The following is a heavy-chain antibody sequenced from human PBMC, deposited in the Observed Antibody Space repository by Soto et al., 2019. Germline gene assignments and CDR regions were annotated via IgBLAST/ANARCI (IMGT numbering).Heavy chain of an antibody. V-gene: IGHV3-74*01. J-gene: IGHJ4*02. Sequence: GGSLRLSCAASGFTFSSYWMHWVRQAPGKGLVWISRIKSDGSSTSYADSVKGRFTISRDNARNTLYLQMNSLRAEDTVVYYCARMEAATARYYFDYWGQGTLVTVSS. CDR3: ARMEAATARYYFDY. D-gene: IGHD5-18*01. CDR2: IKSDGSST. CDR1: GFTFSSYW.